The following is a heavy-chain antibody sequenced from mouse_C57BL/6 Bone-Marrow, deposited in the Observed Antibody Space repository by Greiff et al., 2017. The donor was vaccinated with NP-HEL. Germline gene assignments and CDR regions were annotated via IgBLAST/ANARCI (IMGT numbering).Heavy chain of an antibody. Sequence: EVMLVESGGDLVKPGGSLKLSCAASGFTFSSYGMSWVRQTPDKRLEWVATISSGGSYTYYPDSVKGRFTISRDNAKNTLYLQMSRLKAEDTAMYYCASPITTVVGRFAYWGQGTLVTVSA. D-gene: IGHD1-1*01. J-gene: IGHJ3*01. CDR3: ASPITTVVGRFAY. CDR2: ISSGGSYT. CDR1: GFTFSSYG. V-gene: IGHV5-6*01.